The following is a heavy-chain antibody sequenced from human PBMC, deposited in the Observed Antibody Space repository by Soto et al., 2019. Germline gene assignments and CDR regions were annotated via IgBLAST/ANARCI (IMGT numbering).Heavy chain of an antibody. CDR1: GYTFTGYY. CDR3: ARALAATIITGTVFGDYYYGMDV. V-gene: IGHV1-2*04. Sequence: GASVKVSCKASGYTFTGYYMHWVRQAPGQGLEWMGWINPNSGGTNYAQKFQGWVTMTRDTSISTAYMELSRLRSDDTAVYYCARALAATIITGTVFGDYYYGMDVWGQGTTVTVSS. J-gene: IGHJ6*02. CDR2: INPNSGGT. D-gene: IGHD1-7*01.